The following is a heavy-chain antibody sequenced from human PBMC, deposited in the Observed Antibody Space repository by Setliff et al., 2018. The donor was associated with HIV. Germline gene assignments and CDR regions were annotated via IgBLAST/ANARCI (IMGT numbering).Heavy chain of an antibody. CDR1: GGSFSGYY. D-gene: IGHD3-9*01. V-gene: IGHV4-34*01. CDR2: INHSGST. CDR3: ARHPRHYNILTGYRYYMDV. J-gene: IGHJ6*03. Sequence: SETLSLTCAVYGGSFSGYYWSWIRQPPGKGLEWIGEINHSGSTNYNPSLKSRVTISVDTSKNQFSLKLTSVTAADTAVYYCARHPRHYNILTGYRYYMDVWGKGTTVTVSS.